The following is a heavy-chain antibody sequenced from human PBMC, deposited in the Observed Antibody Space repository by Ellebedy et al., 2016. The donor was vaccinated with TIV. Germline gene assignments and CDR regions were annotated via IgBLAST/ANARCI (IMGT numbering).Heavy chain of an antibody. CDR2: IYPGDSVT. J-gene: IGHJ4*02. Sequence: GESLKISCKGSGYSFTSYWIAWVRQLPGKGLEWMGLIYPGDSVTSYSPSFQGQVTISADKSISTAYLQWSSLKASDTAIYYCARSPEKGLFFAYWGQGTLVTVSS. CDR1: GYSFTSYW. V-gene: IGHV5-51*01. D-gene: IGHD2-21*01. CDR3: ARSPEKGLFFAY.